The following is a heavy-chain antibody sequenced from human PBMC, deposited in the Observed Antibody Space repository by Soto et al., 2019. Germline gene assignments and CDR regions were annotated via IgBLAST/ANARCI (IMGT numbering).Heavy chain of an antibody. CDR3: GHSKGLEAAGPDRKTVFHY. Sequence: SGPTLVNPTQTLTLTCTFSGFSLSTSGLGVGWIRQPPGKALEWLAMIYWDDDKRYSPSLKSRLTITKDTSKNQVVLTMTNMDPVDTATYYCGHSKGLEAAGPDRKTVFHYWGQGTLVTVSA. D-gene: IGHD6-25*01. J-gene: IGHJ4*02. CDR2: IYWDDDK. CDR1: GFSLSTSGLG. V-gene: IGHV2-5*02.